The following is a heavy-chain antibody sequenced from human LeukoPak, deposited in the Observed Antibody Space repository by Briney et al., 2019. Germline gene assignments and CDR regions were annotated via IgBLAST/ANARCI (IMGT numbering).Heavy chain of an antibody. V-gene: IGHV3-74*01. Sequence: PGGSLRLSCAASGFTFSSYWMHWVRQAPGQGLVWVSRINSDGSSTTHADSVKGRFTISRDNAKNTLYLQMNSLRAEDTAMYYCASFASGSWSYWGQGTLVTVSS. J-gene: IGHJ4*02. CDR2: INSDGSST. CDR1: GFTFSSYW. CDR3: ASFASGSWSY. D-gene: IGHD3-10*01.